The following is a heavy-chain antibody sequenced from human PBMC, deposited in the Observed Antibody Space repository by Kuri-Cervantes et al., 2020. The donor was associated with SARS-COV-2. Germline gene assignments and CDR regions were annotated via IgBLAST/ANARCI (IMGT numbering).Heavy chain of an antibody. Sequence: GESLKISCAASGFTFSSYGMRWVRQAPGKGLEWVSIIYRGGTTYYADSVKGRFTISRDISKDTVYLQMDTLRAEDTAVYYCARHRDFWNDGMDVWGQGTTVTVSS. CDR2: IYRGGTT. J-gene: IGHJ6*02. CDR3: ARHRDFWNDGMDV. V-gene: IGHV3-66*04. D-gene: IGHD3-3*01. CDR1: GFTFSSYG.